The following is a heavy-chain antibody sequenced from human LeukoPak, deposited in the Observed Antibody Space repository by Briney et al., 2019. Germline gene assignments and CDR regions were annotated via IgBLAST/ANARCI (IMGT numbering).Heavy chain of an antibody. CDR1: GFTFSDYY. D-gene: IGHD2-15*01. CDR3: ARSCSGGSCYGNYFHGMDV. J-gene: IGHJ6*02. V-gene: IGHV3-11*03. Sequence: GGCLRLSCAASGFTFSDYYMSWIRQAPGKGLEWVSYMSLSGTYTNYAGSVKGRFTISRDNAKNSLYLQMNSLRAEGTAVYYCARSCSGGSCYGNYFHGMDVWGQGTTVTVSS. CDR2: MSLSGTYT.